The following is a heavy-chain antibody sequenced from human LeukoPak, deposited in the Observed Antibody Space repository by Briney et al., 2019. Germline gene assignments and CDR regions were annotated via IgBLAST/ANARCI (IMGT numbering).Heavy chain of an antibody. CDR3: ARWTSCGGDCHILDY. V-gene: IGHV4-34*01. CDR1: GESFSGYY. Sequence: ASETLSLACAVYGESFSGYYWSWIRQPPGKGLEWIGEINHSGSTNYNSSLKSRVTISVDTSKKQFSLKLTSVTAADTAVYHCARWTSCGGDCHILDYWGQGILVTVSP. CDR2: INHSGST. J-gene: IGHJ4*02. D-gene: IGHD2-21*02.